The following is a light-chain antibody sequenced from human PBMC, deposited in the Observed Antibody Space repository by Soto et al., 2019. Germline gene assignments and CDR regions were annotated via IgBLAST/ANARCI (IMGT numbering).Light chain of an antibody. V-gene: IGLV2-14*03. Sequence: QSVLTQPVSVSGSPGQSITISCTGTSSDIGGYNYVSWYRQHPGKAPELMIYDVANRPSGVSDRFSGSKSGNTASLTISGLQTEDEADYYCSSYTSTSTLYVFGTGTKLTVL. CDR2: DVA. J-gene: IGLJ1*01. CDR3: SSYTSTSTLYV. CDR1: SSDIGGYNY.